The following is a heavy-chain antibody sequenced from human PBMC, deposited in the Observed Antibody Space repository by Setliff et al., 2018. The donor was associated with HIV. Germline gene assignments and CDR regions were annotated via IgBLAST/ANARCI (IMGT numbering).Heavy chain of an antibody. Sequence: SVKVSCKASGYTFPNYGITWVRQAPGQGLEWMGGIIPIFGTANYAQKFQGRVTITADESTSTAYMELSSLRSEDTAVYYCANLGAFDIWGQGTMVTVSS. CDR1: GYTFPNYG. J-gene: IGHJ3*02. V-gene: IGHV1-69*13. CDR3: ANLGAFDI. CDR2: IIPIFGTA.